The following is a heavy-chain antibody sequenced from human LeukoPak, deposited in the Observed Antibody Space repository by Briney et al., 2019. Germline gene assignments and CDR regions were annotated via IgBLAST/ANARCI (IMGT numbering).Heavy chain of an antibody. J-gene: IGHJ4*02. CDR1: GYTFTSYY. CDR3: ARDRSDDYVWGSYRDYYFDY. Sequence: ASVKVSCKASGYTFTSYYMHWVRQAPGQGLEWMGIINPSGGSTSYAQKFQGRVTMTRDTSTSTVYMELSSLRSEDTAVYYCARDRSDDYVWGSYRDYYFDYWGQGTLVTVSS. D-gene: IGHD3-16*02. CDR2: INPSGGST. V-gene: IGHV1-46*01.